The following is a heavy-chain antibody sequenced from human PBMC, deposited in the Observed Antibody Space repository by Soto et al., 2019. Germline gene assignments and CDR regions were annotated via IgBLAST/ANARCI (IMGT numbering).Heavy chain of an antibody. CDR2: ISYDGSNK. D-gene: IGHD3-16*01. CDR1: GFTFSSYG. V-gene: IGHV3-30*18. Sequence: GGSLRLSCAASGFTFSSYGMHWVRQAPGKGLEWVAVISYDGSNKYYADSVKGRFTISRDNSKNTLYLQMNSLRAEDTAVYYCAKGDLGVCDYWGQGTLVTVSS. CDR3: AKGDLGVCDY. J-gene: IGHJ4*02.